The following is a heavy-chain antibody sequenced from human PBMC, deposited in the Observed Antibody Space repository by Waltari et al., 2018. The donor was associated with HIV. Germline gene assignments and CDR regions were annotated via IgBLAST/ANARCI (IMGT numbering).Heavy chain of an antibody. Sequence: EVQLVQSGAEVKKPGESLRISCKASGYNFNTYWIAWVRQIPGKGLEWMGIISRGDSYTRYSPSCQGQVTISADRSITTAYLQWSSLKASDTAMYYCAAREATSDSSGYSEDFWGQGTQVTISP. CDR2: ISRGDSYT. D-gene: IGHD3-22*01. J-gene: IGHJ4*02. V-gene: IGHV5-51*03. CDR1: GYNFNTYW. CDR3: AAREATSDSSGYSEDF.